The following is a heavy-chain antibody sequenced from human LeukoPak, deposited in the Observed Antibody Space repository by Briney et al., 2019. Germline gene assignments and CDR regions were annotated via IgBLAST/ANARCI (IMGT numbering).Heavy chain of an antibody. CDR3: AKDTDGYRSGCGDY. Sequence: PGRSLRLSFAASGFTLSSYEMNWVRQPPGRGREWVSYISSSGSTIYYADSVKGRLTISRHNAKNSLYMQMNSLRGEDTAVYYCAKDTDGYRSGCGDYWGQGTLVTVSS. J-gene: IGHJ4*02. CDR1: GFTLSSYE. CDR2: ISSSGSTI. D-gene: IGHD6-19*01. V-gene: IGHV3-48*03.